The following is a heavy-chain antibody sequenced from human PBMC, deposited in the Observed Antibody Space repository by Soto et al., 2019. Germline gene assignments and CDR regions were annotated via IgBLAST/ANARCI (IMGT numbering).Heavy chain of an antibody. CDR3: ARAIINGSQYSGGWYYFDS. J-gene: IGHJ4*02. D-gene: IGHD1-26*01. CDR1: GGSFSGYI. Sequence: PSETLSLTCDVYGGSFSGYIWTWIRQTPGKGLQWIGQINHSGSANYNPSLKSRVTISVHTSNSQFSLELSSVTAADTAVYYCARAIINGSQYSGGWYYFDSWGQGTQVNVSS. CDR2: INHSGSA. V-gene: IGHV4-34*01.